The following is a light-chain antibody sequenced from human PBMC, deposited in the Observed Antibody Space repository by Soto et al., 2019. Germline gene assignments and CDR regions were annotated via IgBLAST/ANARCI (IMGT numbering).Light chain of an antibody. V-gene: IGLV2-14*01. CDR1: SSDVGGNNY. CDR3: NSYTSKSTGV. CDR2: EVS. J-gene: IGLJ1*01. Sequence: QSALTQPASVSGSPGKSITISCTGTSSDVGGNNYVSWYQQHPGKAPKLIIYEVSNRPSGVSKRFSGSKSGNTASLTISGLQAEDEADYYCNSYTSKSTGVFGTGTKVPVL.